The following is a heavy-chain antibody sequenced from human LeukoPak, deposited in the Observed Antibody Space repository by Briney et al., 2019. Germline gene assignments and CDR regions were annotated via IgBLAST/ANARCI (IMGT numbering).Heavy chain of an antibody. Sequence: GGSLRLSCAASGFTFSSYSMNWVRQAPGKGMEWVSSISSSSSYIYYADSVKGRFTISRDNAKNSLYLQMNSLRAEDTAVYYCARDARLAVAEYPYWGQGTLVTVSS. CDR3: ARDARLAVAEYPY. CDR1: GFTFSSYS. D-gene: IGHD6-19*01. J-gene: IGHJ4*02. CDR2: ISSSSSYI. V-gene: IGHV3-21*01.